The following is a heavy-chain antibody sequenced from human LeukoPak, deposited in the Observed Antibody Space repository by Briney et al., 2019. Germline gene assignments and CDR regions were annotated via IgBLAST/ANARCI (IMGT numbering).Heavy chain of an antibody. V-gene: IGHV3-48*02. CDR3: ARDLRSGWYYFDF. J-gene: IGHJ4*02. Sequence: PGGSLRLSCAASGFTFSNYRMDWVRQAPGKGLEWVSYISCSSDTIYYADSVKGRFTISRDNAKNSLYLQMNSLRDQDTAVYYCARDLRSGWYYFDFWGQGTLVTVSS. D-gene: IGHD6-19*01. CDR2: ISCSSDTI. CDR1: GFTFSNYR.